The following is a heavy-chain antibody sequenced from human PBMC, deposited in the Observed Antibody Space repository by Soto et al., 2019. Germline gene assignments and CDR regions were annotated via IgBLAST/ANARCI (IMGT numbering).Heavy chain of an antibody. CDR1: EYRFTTSW. J-gene: IGHJ6*02. Sequence: PXVCMKNSVKGSEYRFTTSWIAWVRQIPGKGLEWIGIIYPGDSDTRYSPSFQSQVIISADKSITTAYLQWSSLKASDTAIFYCARLQGSPGYYYGMDVWGQGTTVTVSS. CDR2: IYPGDSDT. V-gene: IGHV5-51*01. D-gene: IGHD6-13*01. CDR3: ARLQGSPGYYYGMDV.